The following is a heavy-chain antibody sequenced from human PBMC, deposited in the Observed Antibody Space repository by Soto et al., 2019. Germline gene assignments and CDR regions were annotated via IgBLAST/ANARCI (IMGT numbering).Heavy chain of an antibody. CDR3: ATWHEREHAYDV. J-gene: IGHJ3*01. CDR2: LYDVDGS. CDR1: GLTVSGKKY. V-gene: IGHV3-53*01. Sequence: DVPLVESGGGLMQPGESLRLSCAASGLTVSGKKYVAWVRQAPGKGLEWVSALYDVDGSFYADSVKGRFTTSSDSSKTTVYLQLNGLRPDDTAVYYCATWHEREHAYDVWGQGTTVTVSS. D-gene: IGHD1-1*01.